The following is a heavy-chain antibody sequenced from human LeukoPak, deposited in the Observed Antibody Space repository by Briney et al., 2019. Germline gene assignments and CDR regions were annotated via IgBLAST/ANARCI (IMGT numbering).Heavy chain of an antibody. V-gene: IGHV4-34*01. CDR1: GGSFSGYY. CDR2: INHSGST. CDR3: ASRVFPDKYYFDY. Sequence: PSETLSLTCAFYGGSFSGYYWSWIRQPPGKGLEWIGEINHSGSTNYNPSLKSRVTISVDTSKNQFSLKLSSVTAADTAVYYCASRVFPDKYYFDYWGQGTLVTVSS. J-gene: IGHJ4*02.